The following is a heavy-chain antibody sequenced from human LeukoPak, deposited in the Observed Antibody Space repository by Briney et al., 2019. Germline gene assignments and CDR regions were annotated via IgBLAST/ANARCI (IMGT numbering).Heavy chain of an antibody. D-gene: IGHD3-10*01. Sequence: GGSLRLSCAPSGFTFSSYSMNWVRQAPGKGLEWVSSVSSSSSYIYYADSVKGRFTISRDNAKNSLYLQMNSLRAEDTAVYYCASLTSTGRFDYWGQGTLVTVSS. CDR1: GFTFSSYS. V-gene: IGHV3-21*01. CDR3: ASLTSTGRFDY. CDR2: VSSSSSYI. J-gene: IGHJ4*02.